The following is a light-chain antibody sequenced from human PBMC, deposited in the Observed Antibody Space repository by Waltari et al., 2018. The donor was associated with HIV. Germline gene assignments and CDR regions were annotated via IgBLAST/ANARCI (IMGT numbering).Light chain of an antibody. CDR1: RSVGSS. Sequence: VMTQSPATLLESPGKTANLSCRASRSVGSSLASYQQQPGRGPRLLISGASSRASDVPPTFSGSGAETDFSLSISSLRSDDVGIYYCQQYSTWPLTFGRGTTVEIK. J-gene: IGKJ1*01. CDR3: QQYSTWPLT. CDR2: GAS. V-gene: IGKV3-15*01.